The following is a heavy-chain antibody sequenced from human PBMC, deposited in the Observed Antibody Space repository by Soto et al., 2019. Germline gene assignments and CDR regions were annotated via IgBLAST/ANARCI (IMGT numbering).Heavy chain of an antibody. Sequence: EVQLVESGGGLVQPGGSLRLSCAASGFTFSSYWMSWVRQAPGKGLEWVANIKQDGSEKYYVDSVKGRFTISRDNAKNSLYLQMNSLRAEDTAVYYCARERPHYYGSGSYYGLGFDYWGQGTLVTVSS. D-gene: IGHD3-10*01. V-gene: IGHV3-7*01. CDR3: ARERPHYYGSGSYYGLGFDY. J-gene: IGHJ4*02. CDR1: GFTFSSYW. CDR2: IKQDGSEK.